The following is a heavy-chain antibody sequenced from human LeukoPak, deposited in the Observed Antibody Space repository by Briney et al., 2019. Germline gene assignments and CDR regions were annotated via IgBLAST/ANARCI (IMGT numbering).Heavy chain of an antibody. CDR2: ISSSGSTI. J-gene: IGHJ6*02. D-gene: IGHD4-17*01. CDR1: GFTFSSYE. V-gene: IGHV3-48*03. Sequence: EGSLRLSCAASGFTFSSYEMNWVRQAPGKGLEWVSYISSSGSTIYYADSVKGRFTISRDNAKNSLYLQMNSLRAEDTAVYYCARPYGDYDGMDVWGQGTTVTVSS. CDR3: ARPYGDYDGMDV.